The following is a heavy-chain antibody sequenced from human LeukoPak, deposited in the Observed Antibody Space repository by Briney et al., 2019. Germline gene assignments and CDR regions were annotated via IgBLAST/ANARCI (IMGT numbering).Heavy chain of an antibody. CDR3: ARGSEPMVRGVIFDY. V-gene: IGHV3-7*01. J-gene: IGHJ4*02. CDR2: IKQDGSER. D-gene: IGHD3-10*01. CDR1: GFTFISYW. Sequence: GGSLRLSCAASGFTFISYWMRWVRQAPGKGREWVANIKQDGSERYDVDSVKGRFTISRDNAQNSLYLQMNSLRAEDTAVYYCARGSEPMVRGVIFDYWGQGTLVTVSS.